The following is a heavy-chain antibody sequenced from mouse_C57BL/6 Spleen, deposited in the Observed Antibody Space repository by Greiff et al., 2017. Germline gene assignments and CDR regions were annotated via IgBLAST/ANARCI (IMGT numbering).Heavy chain of an antibody. Sequence: EVQLQQSGPELVKPGASVKISCKASGYSFTDYNMNWVKQSNGKSLEWIGVINPNYGTTSYNQKFKGKATLTVDQSSSTAYLQLNSLKSEDTAVYYCARNYYGSCYYFDYWGQGTTLTVSS. V-gene: IGHV1-39*01. CDR2: INPNYGTT. CDR1: GYSFTDYN. D-gene: IGHD1-1*01. J-gene: IGHJ2*01. CDR3: ARNYYGSCYYFDY.